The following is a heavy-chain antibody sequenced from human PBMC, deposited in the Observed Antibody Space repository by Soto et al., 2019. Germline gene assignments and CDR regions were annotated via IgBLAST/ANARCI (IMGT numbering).Heavy chain of an antibody. CDR3: VRGVDASFDY. D-gene: IGHD2-2*01. CDR2: TYYRSEWKN. CDR1: GDSVASNRAA. Sequence: SQTLSLTCVISGDSVASNRAAWNWVRQSPSRGLEWLGRTYYRSEWKNDYALSVNSRITINPDTSKNQLSLQLSSVTPEDTAVYYCVRGVDASFDYWGQGTLVTSPQ. V-gene: IGHV6-1*01. J-gene: IGHJ4*02.